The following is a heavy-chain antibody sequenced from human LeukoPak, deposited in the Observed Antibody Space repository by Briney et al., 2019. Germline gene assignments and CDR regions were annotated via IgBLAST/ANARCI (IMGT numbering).Heavy chain of an antibody. V-gene: IGHV1-46*01. Sequence: GASVKVPCKASGYTFTNYYIHWVRQGPGQGLEWMGIINPRGGSTNYAQKFQGRLTMTSDTSTSTVYMEVNSLRSEDTAVYYCARAEYSGYRFTGMDVWGKGTTVTVSS. CDR3: ARAEYSGYRFTGMDV. D-gene: IGHD5-12*01. J-gene: IGHJ6*04. CDR2: INPRGGST. CDR1: GYTFTNYY.